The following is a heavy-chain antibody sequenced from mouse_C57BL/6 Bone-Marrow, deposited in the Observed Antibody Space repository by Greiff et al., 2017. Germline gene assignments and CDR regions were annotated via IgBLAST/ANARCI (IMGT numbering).Heavy chain of an antibody. J-gene: IGHJ4*01. Sequence: VQLQQSGPVLVKPGASVKMSCKASGYTFTDYYMNWVKQSPGKSLEWIGVINPYNGGTSYNQKFTGKATLTVDKSSSTAYMELNSLTSEDSAVYYCARRVDYCSSWPMDYWGQGTSVTVSA. CDR2: INPYNGGT. CDR1: GYTFTDYY. D-gene: IGHD1-1*01. CDR3: ARRVDYCSSWPMDY. V-gene: IGHV1-19*01.